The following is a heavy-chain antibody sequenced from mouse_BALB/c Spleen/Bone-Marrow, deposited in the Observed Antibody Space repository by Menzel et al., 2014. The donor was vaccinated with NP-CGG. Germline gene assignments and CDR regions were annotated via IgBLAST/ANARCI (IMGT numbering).Heavy chain of an antibody. CDR2: IDPANGNT. D-gene: IGHD1-1*01. Sequence: VQLQQSGAELVKPGASVKFSCTVSGFNIKDTYIHWVKQRPEQGLEWIGRIDPANGNTKYDPKFQGKATITADTSSNQAFLQLNSLTSEDTAVYYCARRVRSAMDYWGQGTSVTVSS. CDR1: GFNIKDTY. V-gene: IGHV14-3*02. CDR3: ARRVRSAMDY. J-gene: IGHJ4*01.